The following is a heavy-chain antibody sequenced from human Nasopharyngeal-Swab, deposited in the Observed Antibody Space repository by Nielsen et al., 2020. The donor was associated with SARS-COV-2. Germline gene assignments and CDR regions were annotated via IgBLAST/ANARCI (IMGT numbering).Heavy chain of an antibody. CDR2: IASDERYE. D-gene: IGHD3-22*01. V-gene: IGHV3-30*04. CDR1: GFTFSSHA. CDR3: ARFDSSDAFDI. Sequence: GGSLRLSCAASGFTFSSHAMNWVRQAPGKGLEWVAVIASDERYEHCADSAKGRFTISRDNSRNTLYLQMNSLRAEDTAVYYCARFDSSDAFDIWGQGTMVTVSS. J-gene: IGHJ3*02.